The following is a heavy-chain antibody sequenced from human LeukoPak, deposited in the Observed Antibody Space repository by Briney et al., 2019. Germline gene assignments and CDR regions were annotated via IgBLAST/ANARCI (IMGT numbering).Heavy chain of an antibody. CDR2: ISGSGGST. CDR3: AKDVAVAGTYDAFDI. V-gene: IGHV3-23*01. J-gene: IGHJ3*02. Sequence: PGRSLRLSCAASGFTFSSYAMSWVRHAPGKGLEWVSAISGSGGSTYYADSVKGRFTISRDNSKNTLYLQMNSLRAEDTAVYYCAKDVAVAGTYDAFDIWGQGTMVTVSS. CDR1: GFTFSSYA. D-gene: IGHD6-19*01.